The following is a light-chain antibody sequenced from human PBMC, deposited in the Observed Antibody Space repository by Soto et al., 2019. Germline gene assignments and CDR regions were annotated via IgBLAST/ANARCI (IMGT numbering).Light chain of an antibody. V-gene: IGKV1-39*01. CDR2: GTS. Sequence: DIQMTQSPSSLSVSVGDRVTVTCRASQSISNSLNWYQQKPGKAPNLLIYGTSSLQSGVPSRFSGSGSGTDFTLTISSLQREDFATYYCQQSYSSSWTFGQGTKVEIK. CDR1: QSISNS. CDR3: QQSYSSSWT. J-gene: IGKJ1*01.